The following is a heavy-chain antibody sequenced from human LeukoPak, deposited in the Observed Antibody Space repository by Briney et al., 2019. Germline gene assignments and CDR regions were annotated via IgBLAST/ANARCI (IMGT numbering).Heavy chain of an antibody. D-gene: IGHD6-13*01. J-gene: IGHJ5*02. V-gene: IGHV3-20*04. Sequence: GGSLRLSCAASGFTFDDYGMSWVRQAPGKGLDWVSGINWNGGSTGYADSVKGRFTISRDNAKNSLYLQMNSLRAEDTALYYCARDHSSSWYPGNWFDPWGQGTLVTVSS. CDR2: INWNGGST. CDR3: ARDHSSSWYPGNWFDP. CDR1: GFTFDDYG.